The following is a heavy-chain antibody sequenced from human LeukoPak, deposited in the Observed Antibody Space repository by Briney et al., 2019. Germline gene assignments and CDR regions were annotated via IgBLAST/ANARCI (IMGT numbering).Heavy chain of an antibody. Sequence: GASVKVSCKASGYTFTGYYMLWVRQAPGQGLEWMGWINPNSGGTNYAQKFQGWVTMTRDTSISTAYMELSRLRSDDTAVYYCARGDPAYGSGSYYNWGFDPWGQGTLVTVSS. CDR3: ARGDPAYGSGSYYNWGFDP. CDR2: INPNSGGT. V-gene: IGHV1-2*04. J-gene: IGHJ5*02. D-gene: IGHD3-10*01. CDR1: GYTFTGYY.